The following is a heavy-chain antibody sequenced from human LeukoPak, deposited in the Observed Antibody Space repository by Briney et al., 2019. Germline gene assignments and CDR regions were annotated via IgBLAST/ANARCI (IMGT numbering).Heavy chain of an antibody. Sequence: PGRSLRLSCAASGFTFSGYGMHWVRQAPGKGLEWVAVTSFGGSNKYYADSVQGRFTISRDNSKNTLYLQMNSLRAEDAAVYYCATERGVGAPNWFDPWGQGTLVTVSS. D-gene: IGHD1-26*01. CDR2: TSFGGSNK. V-gene: IGHV3-30*03. CDR1: GFTFSGYG. CDR3: ATERGVGAPNWFDP. J-gene: IGHJ5*02.